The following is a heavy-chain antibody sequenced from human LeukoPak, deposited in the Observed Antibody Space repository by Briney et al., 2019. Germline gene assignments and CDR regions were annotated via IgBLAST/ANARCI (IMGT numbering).Heavy chain of an antibody. J-gene: IGHJ5*02. CDR1: GGSISSGSYY. CDR2: IYTSGST. Sequence: SQTLSLTCTVSGGSISSGSYYWSWIRQPAGKGLEWIGRIYTSGSTNYNPSLKSRVTISVDTSKNQFSLKLSSVTAADTAVYYCARATGGWYSNWFDPWGQGTLVTVSS. D-gene: IGHD6-19*01. CDR3: ARATGGWYSNWFDP. V-gene: IGHV4-61*02.